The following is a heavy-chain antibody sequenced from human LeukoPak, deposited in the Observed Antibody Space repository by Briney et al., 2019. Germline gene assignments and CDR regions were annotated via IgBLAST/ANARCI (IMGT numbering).Heavy chain of an antibody. D-gene: IGHD6-19*01. V-gene: IGHV3-23*01. CDR1: GFTFSNHG. CDR3: ARRSGIAVAGAFDY. Sequence: PGGSLRLSCAASGFTFSNHGMNWVRQAPGKGLEWLSGVSPPGGGTYYADPVKGRFTISRDDSKNTLSLQMNSLRVEDTAVYYCARRSGIAVAGAFDYWGQGTLVTVSS. CDR2: VSPPGGGT. J-gene: IGHJ4*02.